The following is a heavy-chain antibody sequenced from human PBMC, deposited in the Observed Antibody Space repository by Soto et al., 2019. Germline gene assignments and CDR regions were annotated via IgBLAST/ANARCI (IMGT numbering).Heavy chain of an antibody. D-gene: IGHD4-17*01. CDR3: AKDYGGRYYYGMDV. V-gene: IGHV3-30*18. Sequence: VGSLRLACAASGFTFSSYGMHWVRQAPGKGLEWVAVISYDGSNKYYADSVKGRFTISRDNSKNTLYLQMNSLRAEDTAVYYCAKDYGGRYYYGMDVWGQGTTVTVSS. CDR2: ISYDGSNK. CDR1: GFTFSSYG. J-gene: IGHJ6*02.